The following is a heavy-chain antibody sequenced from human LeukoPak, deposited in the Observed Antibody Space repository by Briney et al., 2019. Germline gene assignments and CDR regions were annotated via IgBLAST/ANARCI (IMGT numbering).Heavy chain of an antibody. CDR3: ARDGSGRVPEMSAPDY. CDR2: IRSSSRTI. V-gene: IGHV3-48*01. Sequence: GRSLRLSCAASGFTFSSYGMHWVRQAPGKGLEWVSYIRSSSRTIYYADSVKGRFTISRDNAKNSLFLQMNSLRAEDTAVYYCARDGSGRVPEMSAPDYWGQGTLVTVSS. J-gene: IGHJ4*02. CDR1: GFTFSSYG. D-gene: IGHD3-10*01.